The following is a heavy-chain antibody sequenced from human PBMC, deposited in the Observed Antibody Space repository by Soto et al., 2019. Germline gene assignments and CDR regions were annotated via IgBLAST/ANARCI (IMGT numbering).Heavy chain of an antibody. CDR3: ARGRIAVAGKSWFDP. CDR1: GYTFSIYY. J-gene: IGHJ5*02. CDR2: INPSGGST. V-gene: IGHV1-46*01. Sequence: ASVKVSCKASGYTFSIYYMHWGRQTPGQGLEWMGIINPSGGSTSYAQKFQGRVTMTRDTSTSTVYMELSSLRSEDTAVYYCARGRIAVAGKSWFDPWGQGTLVTVSS. D-gene: IGHD6-19*01.